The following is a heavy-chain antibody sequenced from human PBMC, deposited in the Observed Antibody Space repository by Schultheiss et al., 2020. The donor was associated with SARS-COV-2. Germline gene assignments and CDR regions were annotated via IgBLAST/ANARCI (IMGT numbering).Heavy chain of an antibody. V-gene: IGHV3-43*02. Sequence: GGSLRLSCAASGFTFDDYGMSWVRQAPGKGLEWVSLISGDGGSTYYADSVKGRFTISRDNSRNSLYLQMNSLRAEDTAVYYCARGIMGDSVAFDVWGQGTMVTVSS. CDR3: ARGIMGDSVAFDV. CDR1: GFTFDDYG. CDR2: ISGDGGST. J-gene: IGHJ3*01. D-gene: IGHD1-26*01.